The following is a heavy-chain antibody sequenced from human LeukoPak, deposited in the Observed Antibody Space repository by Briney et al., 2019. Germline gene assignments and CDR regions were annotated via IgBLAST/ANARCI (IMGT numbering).Heavy chain of an antibody. CDR1: GYTFTVYY. J-gene: IGHJ4*02. V-gene: IGHV1-2*06. CDR2: INPNSGGT. CDR3: ASGVGATIVPTFDY. D-gene: IGHD1-26*01. Sequence: ASVKVSCKXSGYTFTVYYMHWVRQAPGQGLEWMGRINPNSGGTNYPQKLQGRVTMTRDTSISTAYMELSRLRSDDTAVYYCASGVGATIVPTFDYWGQGTLVTVSS.